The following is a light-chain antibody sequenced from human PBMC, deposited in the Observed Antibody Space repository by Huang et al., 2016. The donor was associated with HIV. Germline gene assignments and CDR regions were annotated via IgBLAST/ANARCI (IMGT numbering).Light chain of an antibody. CDR1: QDINNF. CDR3: QQYDIHPLT. J-gene: IGKJ3*01. V-gene: IGKV1-8*01. CDR2: AAS. Sequence: IRMTQSPSSLSASTGDRVTITCRANQDINNFLAWYQQRPGSVPKLLIDAASTLQSGVPSRFSGNVSGTDFTLTIGCLHSEDVATYYCQQYDIHPLTFGPGTRVDIK.